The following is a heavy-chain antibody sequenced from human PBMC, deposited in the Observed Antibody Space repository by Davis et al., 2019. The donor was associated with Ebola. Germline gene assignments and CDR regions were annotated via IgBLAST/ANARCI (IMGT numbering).Heavy chain of an antibody. CDR1: VITFSSYA. J-gene: IGHJ6*04. D-gene: IGHD3-3*01. CDR2: ISGSGGST. Sequence: GGSLRLSCTDSVITFSSYAMTWVRQAPGKGLEWVSAISGSGGSTYYADSVNGRFTISRDNSKKTLYLQMNSLRAEDTAVYYCAKSGLSFGVVKYHYGMDVWGKGTTVTVSS. V-gene: IGHV3-23*01. CDR3: AKSGLSFGVVKYHYGMDV.